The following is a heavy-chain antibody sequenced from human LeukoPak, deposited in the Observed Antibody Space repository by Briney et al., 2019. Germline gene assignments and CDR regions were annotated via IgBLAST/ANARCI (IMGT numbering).Heavy chain of an antibody. CDR1: GGSISSSSYY. V-gene: IGHV4-39*07. Sequence: SETLSLTCTVSGGSISSSSYYWGWIRQPPGKGLEWIGSIYYSGSTYYDPSLKSRVTISVDTSTNQFSLKLTSVTAADTAVYYCARYRAFDIWGRGTLVTVSS. CDR3: ARYRAFDI. CDR2: IYYSGST. J-gene: IGHJ3*02.